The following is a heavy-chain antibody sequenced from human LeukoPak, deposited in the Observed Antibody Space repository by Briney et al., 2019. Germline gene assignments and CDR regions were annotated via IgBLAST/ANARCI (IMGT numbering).Heavy chain of an antibody. V-gene: IGHV1-2*02. CDR1: GYTFTDYY. CDR2: INPNSGGT. D-gene: IGHD2-15*01. Sequence: ASVKLSCKASGYTFTDYYMHWVRQAPGQGPEWMGWINPNSGGTDYAQTFQGRVTLTRDTSITTLYMEMTSLRSDDTAIYFCGRGRGIQSCSGKTCFSGFVYWGEGTLVTASS. J-gene: IGHJ4*02. CDR3: GRGRGIQSCSGKTCFSGFVY.